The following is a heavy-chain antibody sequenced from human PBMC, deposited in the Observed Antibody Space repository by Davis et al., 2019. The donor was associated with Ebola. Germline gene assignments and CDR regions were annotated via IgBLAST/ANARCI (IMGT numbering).Heavy chain of an antibody. V-gene: IGHV3-30*18. J-gene: IGHJ6*04. Sequence: PGGSLRLSCAASGFTFSLFAMHWVRQAPGKGLEWVAVISYDGSNKYYADSVKGRFTISRDNSKNTLYLQMNSRRAEDTAVYYCAKIQRGVWGKGTTVTVSS. CDR3: AKIQRGV. CDR2: ISYDGSNK. CDR1: GFTFSLFA. D-gene: IGHD3-10*01.